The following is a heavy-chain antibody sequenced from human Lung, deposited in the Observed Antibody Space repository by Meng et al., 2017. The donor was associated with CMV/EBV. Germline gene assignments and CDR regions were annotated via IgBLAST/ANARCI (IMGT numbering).Heavy chain of an antibody. V-gene: IGHV3-48*04. Sequence: SXAASGFTFSSYSMNWVRQAPGKGLEWVSYISSSSSTIYYADSVKGRFTISRDNAKNSLYLQMNSLRAEDTAVYYCARAHYDYVWGSSLYYFDYWGQGTXVTVSS. CDR1: GFTFSSYS. J-gene: IGHJ4*02. D-gene: IGHD3-16*01. CDR2: ISSSSSTI. CDR3: ARAHYDYVWGSSLYYFDY.